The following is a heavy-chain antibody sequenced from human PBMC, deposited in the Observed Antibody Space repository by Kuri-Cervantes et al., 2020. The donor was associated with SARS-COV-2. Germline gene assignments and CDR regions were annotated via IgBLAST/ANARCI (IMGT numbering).Heavy chain of an antibody. CDR1: GFTFSSYG. CDR2: ISSSSSYI. D-gene: IGHD5-18*01. CDR3: ANGGYTYADDAFDV. J-gene: IGHJ3*01. Sequence: GGSLRLSCAASGFTFSSYGMNWVRQAPGKGLEYVSSISSSSSYIYYADSVKGRFTISRDNAKNSLHLQMNSLRAEDTAVYYCANGGYTYADDAFDVWGQGTMVTVSS. V-gene: IGHV3-21*01.